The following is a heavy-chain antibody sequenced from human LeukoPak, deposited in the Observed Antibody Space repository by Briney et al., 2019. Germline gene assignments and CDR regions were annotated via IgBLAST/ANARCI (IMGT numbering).Heavy chain of an antibody. CDR1: GGSFSGYY. CDR2: INHSGST. Sequence: PSETLSLTCAVYGGSFSGYYWSWIRQPPGKGLEWIGEINHSGSTNYNPSLKSRVTISVDTSKNQFSLKLSSVTAADTAVYYCARDEKGSGWYGRLFDPWGQGTLVTVSS. CDR3: ARDEKGSGWYGRLFDP. D-gene: IGHD6-19*01. J-gene: IGHJ5*02. V-gene: IGHV4-34*01.